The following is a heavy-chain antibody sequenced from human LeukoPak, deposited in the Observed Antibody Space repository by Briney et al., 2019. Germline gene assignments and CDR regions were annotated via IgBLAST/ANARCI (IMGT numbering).Heavy chain of an antibody. J-gene: IGHJ5*02. CDR3: ARANCSGGSCYSLRGRWFDT. CDR2: IIPIFGTA. V-gene: IGHV1-69*06. Sequence: ASVKVSCKASGGTFSSYAISWVRQAPGQGLEWMGGIIPIFGTANYAQKFQGRVTITADKSRSTAYMELSSLRSEDTAVYYCARANCSGGSCYSLRGRWFDTWGQGTLVTVSS. D-gene: IGHD2-15*01. CDR1: GGTFSSYA.